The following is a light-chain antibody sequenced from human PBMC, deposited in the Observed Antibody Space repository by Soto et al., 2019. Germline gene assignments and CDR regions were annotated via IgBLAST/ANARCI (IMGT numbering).Light chain of an antibody. CDR2: GAS. J-gene: IGKJ4*01. CDR1: QSVSSSY. CDR3: QQYGSSPLT. Sequence: EMVWTQSPGTLSLSPGERATLSCRASQSVSSSYLAWYQQKPGQSPRLLIYGASSRATGIPDRFSGSGSGTDFTITISRLEPEDFAVYYCQQYGSSPLTFGGGTKVEIK. V-gene: IGKV3-20*01.